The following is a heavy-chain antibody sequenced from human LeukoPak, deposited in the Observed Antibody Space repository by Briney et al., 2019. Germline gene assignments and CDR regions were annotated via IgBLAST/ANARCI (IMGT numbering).Heavy chain of an antibody. V-gene: IGHV1-69*05. CDR1: GGTLSSYA. D-gene: IGHD3-3*01. CDR3: ARDLSYMPVLRFLEWNYYYYYMDV. CDR2: IIPLFGTA. J-gene: IGHJ6*03. Sequence: ASVKVSCKASGGTLSSYAISWVRQAPGQGLEWMGGIIPLFGTANYAQKFQGRVTMTRDMSTSTVYMELSSLRSEDTAVYYCARDLSYMPVLRFLEWNYYYYYMDVWGKGTTVTVSS.